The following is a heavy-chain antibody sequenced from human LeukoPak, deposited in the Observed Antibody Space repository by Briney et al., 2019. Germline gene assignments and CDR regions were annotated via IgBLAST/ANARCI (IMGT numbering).Heavy chain of an antibody. J-gene: IGHJ6*02. CDR1: GFTFDDYA. V-gene: IGHV3-21*01. Sequence: GGSLRLSCAASGFTFDDYAMHWVRQAPGKGLEWVSSISSSSSYIYYADSVKGRFTISRDNAKNSLYLQMNSLRAEDTAVYYCAGNIVVVPAAHVPRYYYGMDVWGQGTTVTVSS. D-gene: IGHD2-2*01. CDR2: ISSSSSYI. CDR3: AGNIVVVPAAHVPRYYYGMDV.